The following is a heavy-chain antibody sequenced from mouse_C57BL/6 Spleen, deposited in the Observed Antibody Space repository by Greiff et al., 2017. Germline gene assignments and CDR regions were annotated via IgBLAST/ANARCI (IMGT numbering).Heavy chain of an antibody. CDR2: INPSSGYT. D-gene: IGHD2-4*01. Sequence: QVQLKESGAELAKPGASVKLSCKASGYTFTSYWMHWVKQRPGQGLEWIGYINPSSGYTKYNQKFKDKATLTADKSSSTAYMQLSSLTYEDSAVYYCARSDYDRGYAMDYWGQGTSVTVSS. V-gene: IGHV1-7*01. CDR1: GYTFTSYW. J-gene: IGHJ4*01. CDR3: ARSDYDRGYAMDY.